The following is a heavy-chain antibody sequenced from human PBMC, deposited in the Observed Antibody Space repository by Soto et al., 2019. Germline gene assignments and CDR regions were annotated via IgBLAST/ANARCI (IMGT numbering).Heavy chain of an antibody. J-gene: IGHJ6*04. CDR1: GGTFSSYA. V-gene: IGHV1-69*12. CDR2: LIPIFVTA. CDR3: VSRGVYCCGGSCQCLYYWYGMFV. D-gene: IGHD2-15*01. Sequence: QVQLVQSGAEVKKPGSSVKVSCKASGGTFSSYAISWVRQAPVQGLEWMGGLIPIFVTANYAQKFQGRVTISGDDSKSSAYLELGSLRSEDTAVYYCVSRGVYCCGGSCQCLYYWYGMFVWGKETTVTVSS.